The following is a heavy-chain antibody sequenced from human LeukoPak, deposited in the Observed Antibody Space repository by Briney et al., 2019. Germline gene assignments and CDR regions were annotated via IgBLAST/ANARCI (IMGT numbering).Heavy chain of an antibody. Sequence: SETLSLTCTVSGGSISSYYWSWIRQPPGKGLEWIGYIYYSGSTNFNPSLKSRVTISVDTSKNQFSLEVNSLTAADTAVYYCARWNYDILTGYRYFDYWGQGTLVTVSS. CDR2: IYYSGST. J-gene: IGHJ4*02. V-gene: IGHV4-59*01. D-gene: IGHD3-9*01. CDR3: ARWNYDILTGYRYFDY. CDR1: GGSISSYY.